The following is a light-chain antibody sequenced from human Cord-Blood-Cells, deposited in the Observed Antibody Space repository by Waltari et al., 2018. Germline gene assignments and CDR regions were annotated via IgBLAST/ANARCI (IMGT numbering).Light chain of an antibody. J-gene: IGKJ3*01. CDR2: AAS. CDR1: QSISSY. V-gene: IGKV1-39*01. Sequence: DIQMTQSPSSLSASVGDRVPITCRASQSISSYLNWYQQKPGKAPKLLIYAASSLQSGVPSRFSGSGSGTDFTLTIRSLQPEDFATYYCQQSYSTLFTFGPGTKVDIK. CDR3: QQSYSTLFT.